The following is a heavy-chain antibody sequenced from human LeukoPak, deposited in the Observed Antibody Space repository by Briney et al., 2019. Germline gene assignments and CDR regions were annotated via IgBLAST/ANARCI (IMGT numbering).Heavy chain of an antibody. J-gene: IGHJ4*02. CDR2: ISSSSGTI. Sequence: GGSLRLSCAASGFTFSTYSMNWVRQAPGKGLEWVSYISSSSGTIYYADSVKGRFTISRDNAKNSLYLQMNSLRAEDTAVYYCARGSTYYDSSGQVPFDYWGQGTLVTVSS. D-gene: IGHD3-22*01. V-gene: IGHV3-48*01. CDR3: ARGSTYYDSSGQVPFDY. CDR1: GFTFSTYS.